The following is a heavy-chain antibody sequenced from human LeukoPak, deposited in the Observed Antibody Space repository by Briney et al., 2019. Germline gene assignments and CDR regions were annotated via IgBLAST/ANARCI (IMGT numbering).Heavy chain of an antibody. CDR1: GFTLSSCW. CDR2: TEQDGSEN. Sequence: GGPLRLSCSASGFTLSSCWMRWVRQAPRKELHGVANTEQDGSENYYADAVKGRFTTSRDNAKNSMYVQRNSLTAEDTAVHYCARGPLRGYSPNWFDPWGQGTLVTVSS. D-gene: IGHD5-18*01. V-gene: IGHV3-7*05. CDR3: ARGPLRGYSPNWFDP. J-gene: IGHJ5*02.